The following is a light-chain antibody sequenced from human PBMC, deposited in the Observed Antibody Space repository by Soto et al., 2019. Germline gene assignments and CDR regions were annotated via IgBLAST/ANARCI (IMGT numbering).Light chain of an antibody. Sequence: QPALGLPASVAGSPGQSITICCTGTSRDVGGYNKVSWWQQHPCKGPVLRNYEVSNRDSGVSNRFSGSKSGKTAYLTISRPQAEDEADYYCSSYTSSSTYVFGTGTKVTVL. CDR1: SRDVGGYNK. CDR3: SSYTSSSTYV. V-gene: IGLV2-14*01. J-gene: IGLJ1*01. CDR2: EVS.